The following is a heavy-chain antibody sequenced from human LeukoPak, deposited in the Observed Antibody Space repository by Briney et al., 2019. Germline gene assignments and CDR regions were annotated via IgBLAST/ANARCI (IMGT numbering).Heavy chain of an antibody. CDR2: ISYDGSNK. V-gene: IGHV3-30*04. D-gene: IGHD2-15*01. Sequence: PGRSLRLSCAASGFTFSSYAMHSVRQAPGKGLEWVAVISYDGSNKYYADSVKGRFTISRDNSKNTLYLQMNSLRAEDTAVYYCARDDCSGGSCYPINAFDIWGQGTMVTVSS. J-gene: IGHJ3*02. CDR1: GFTFSSYA. CDR3: ARDDCSGGSCYPINAFDI.